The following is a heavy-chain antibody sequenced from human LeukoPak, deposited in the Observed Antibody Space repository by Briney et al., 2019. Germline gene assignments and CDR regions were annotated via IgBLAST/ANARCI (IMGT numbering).Heavy chain of an antibody. J-gene: IGHJ4*02. CDR2: INHNGNVN. Sequence: GGSLRLSCAASGFTFSSYWMNWARQAPGKGLEWVASINHNGNVNYYVDSVKGRFTISRDNAKNSLYLQMSSLRSEDTAVYYCARVKTSGSSSFDYWGQGTLVTVSS. D-gene: IGHD1-26*01. V-gene: IGHV3-7*03. CDR1: GFTFSSYW. CDR3: ARVKTSGSSSFDY.